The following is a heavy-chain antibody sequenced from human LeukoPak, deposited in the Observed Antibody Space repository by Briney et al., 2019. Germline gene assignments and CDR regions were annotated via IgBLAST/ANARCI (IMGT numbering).Heavy chain of an antibody. D-gene: IGHD3-10*01. CDR2: IYYSGYT. Sequence: SETLSLTCTVSGGSISSYYGSWIRHPPGKGLERIGCIYYSGYTNYKSSLKSRVTISVDTSKNQFTLKLSSVTAADTAVYYCARTTMVRGTNYMDVWGKGTTVTVSS. CDR1: GGSISSYY. V-gene: IGHV4-59*01. J-gene: IGHJ6*03. CDR3: ARTTMVRGTNYMDV.